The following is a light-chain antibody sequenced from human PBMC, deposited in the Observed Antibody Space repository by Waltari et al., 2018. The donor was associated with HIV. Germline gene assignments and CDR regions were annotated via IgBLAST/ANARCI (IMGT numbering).Light chain of an antibody. CDR1: QTVDNNY. CDR2: GAS. Sequence: DIVLTQSLGTLSLSPGERVILSCRASQTVDNNYLAWYQQKPGQAPRLLIYGASNRAPGISDRFSGSGSETYFTLTVSRLEPEDFALYYCQQYGHLPITFGQGTRLEIK. J-gene: IGKJ5*01. CDR3: QQYGHLPIT. V-gene: IGKV3-20*01.